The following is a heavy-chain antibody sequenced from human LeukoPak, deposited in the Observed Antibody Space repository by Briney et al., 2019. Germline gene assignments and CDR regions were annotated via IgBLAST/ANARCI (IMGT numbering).Heavy chain of an antibody. CDR2: IRDRGTST. CDR3: AASQGFGVANPRGLGYV. D-gene: IGHD3-3*01. CDR1: GFTFTNYA. V-gene: IGHV3-23*01. Sequence: GGSLRLSCAASGFTFTNYAMSWVRQAPGKGLEWVSAIRDRGTSTYYADSVKGRFTISRDNSKNTLYLQMNSLRAEDTAVYYCAASQGFGVANPRGLGYVWGKGTTVTVSS. J-gene: IGHJ6*04.